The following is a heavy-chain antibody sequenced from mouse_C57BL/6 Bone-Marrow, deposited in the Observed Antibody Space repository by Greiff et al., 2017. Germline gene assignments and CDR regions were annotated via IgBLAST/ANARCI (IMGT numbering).Heavy chain of an antibody. CDR1: GYTFTSYG. Sequence: QVQLKQSGAELARPGASVKLSCKASGYTFTSYGISWVKQRTGQGLEWIGELYPRSGNTYYNEKFKGKAPLTADKSSSTAYMELRSLTSEDSAVYFCARESIYYDYDGGGYWGQGTTLTVSS. CDR3: ARESIYYDYDGGGY. V-gene: IGHV1-81*01. CDR2: LYPRSGNT. J-gene: IGHJ2*01. D-gene: IGHD2-4*01.